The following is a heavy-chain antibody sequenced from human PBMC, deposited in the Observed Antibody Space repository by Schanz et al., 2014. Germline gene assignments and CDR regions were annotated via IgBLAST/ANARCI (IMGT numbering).Heavy chain of an antibody. V-gene: IGHV3-33*01. D-gene: IGHD3-10*01. CDR1: GFTFSSYG. CDR3: ARGIITMVRGGDVGAFDI. J-gene: IGHJ3*02. Sequence: QEQLVESGGGVVQPGRSLRLSCAASGFTFSSYGMHWVRQAPGKGLEWVALISYDGSSKNHADSVQGRFTISRDNSKNALYLQMDSLRAEDTAVYYCARGIITMVRGGDVGAFDIWGQGTMVTVSS. CDR2: ISYDGSSK.